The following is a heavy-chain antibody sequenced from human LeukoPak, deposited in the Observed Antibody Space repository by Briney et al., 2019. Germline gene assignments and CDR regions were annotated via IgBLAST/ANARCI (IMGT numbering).Heavy chain of an antibody. CDR1: GFTVSSNY. D-gene: IGHD5-18*01. Sequence: GGPLRLSCAASGFTVSSNYMSWVRQAPGKGLEWVSVIYSGGSTYYADSVKGRFTISRDNSKNTLYLQMNSLRAEDTAVYYCARGSVTTGPFGMDVWGQGTTVTVSS. CDR3: ARGSVTTGPFGMDV. J-gene: IGHJ6*02. CDR2: IYSGGST. V-gene: IGHV3-66*01.